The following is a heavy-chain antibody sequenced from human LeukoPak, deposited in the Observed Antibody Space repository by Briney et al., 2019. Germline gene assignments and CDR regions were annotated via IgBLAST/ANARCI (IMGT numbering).Heavy chain of an antibody. CDR2: ISGSGGST. Sequence: TGGSLRLSCAASGFTLSSYAMSWVRQAPGKGLEWVSAISGSGGSTYYADSVKGRFTISRDNSRNTLYLQMNSLRAEDTAVYYCAKDIGSKDYYFDYWGQGTLVTVSS. CDR1: GFTLSSYA. J-gene: IGHJ4*02. D-gene: IGHD4-11*01. CDR3: AKDIGSKDYYFDY. V-gene: IGHV3-23*01.